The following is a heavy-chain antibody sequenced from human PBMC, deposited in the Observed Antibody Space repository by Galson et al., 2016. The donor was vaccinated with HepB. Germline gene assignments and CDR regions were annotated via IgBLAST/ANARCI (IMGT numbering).Heavy chain of an antibody. CDR2: IKEDGSKF. CDR3: ARYGDEAGWNFHQ. Sequence: SLRLSCAASGFTFSRFWMNWVRQAPGKGLEWVASIKEDGSKFFYADSVKGRFTISRDNVENSLSLQMNSLRAEDTAVYYCARYGDEAGWNFHQRGQGTLVTVSS. J-gene: IGHJ1*01. V-gene: IGHV3-7*03. D-gene: IGHD6-19*01. CDR1: GFTFSRFW.